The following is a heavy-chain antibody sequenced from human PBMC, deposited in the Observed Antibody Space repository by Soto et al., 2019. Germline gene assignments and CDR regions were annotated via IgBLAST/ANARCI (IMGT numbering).Heavy chain of an antibody. CDR2: TSPYNGHT. Sequence: QVQLVQSGAEVKKPGASVKVSCKTSGYTFRSYGISWVRQAPGQGLEWMGWTSPYNGHTNYAQKFQGRVTMTTDTSTTTAYMELRSLRYDDTAVYYCTIVGYYGSGTSDDWGQGTLVTVSS. CDR1: GYTFRSYG. V-gene: IGHV1-18*01. D-gene: IGHD3-10*01. CDR3: TIVGYYGSGTSDD. J-gene: IGHJ4*02.